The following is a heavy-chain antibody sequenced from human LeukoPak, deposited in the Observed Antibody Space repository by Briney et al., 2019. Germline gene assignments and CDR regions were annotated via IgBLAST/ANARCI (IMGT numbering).Heavy chain of an antibody. D-gene: IGHD3-3*01. CDR1: GGTLSSYA. V-gene: IGHV1-69*05. CDR3: AREERITIFGVVTKRAFDI. J-gene: IGHJ3*02. Sequence: ASVKVSCKASGGTLSSYAISWARQAPGQGLEWKGAIIPIFGTANYAQKFQGRVTITTDESTSTAYMELSSLRSEDTAVYYCAREERITIFGVVTKRAFDIWGQGTMVTVSS. CDR2: IIPIFGTA.